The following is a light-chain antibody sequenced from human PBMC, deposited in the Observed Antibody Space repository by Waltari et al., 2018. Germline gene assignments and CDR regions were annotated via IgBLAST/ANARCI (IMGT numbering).Light chain of an antibody. Sequence: QSALTQPSSVSGSPGPSITPPCTGSPSDIGDYNYVPWYPQHPGKAPTLGIYDVNNRPSGISNRFSGSKAGNTASLAISGLQAEDEADYYCSSYTSLTNLFVVFGGGTKVTVL. J-gene: IGLJ2*01. CDR3: SSYTSLTNLFVV. CDR2: DVN. CDR1: PSDIGDYNY. V-gene: IGLV2-14*03.